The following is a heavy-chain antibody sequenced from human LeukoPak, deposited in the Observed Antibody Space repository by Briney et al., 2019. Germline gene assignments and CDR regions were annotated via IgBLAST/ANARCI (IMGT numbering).Heavy chain of an antibody. V-gene: IGHV4-59*12. CDR2: IYYSGST. CDR1: GGSISSYY. J-gene: IGHJ5*02. Sequence: PSETLSLTCTVSGGSISSYYWSWIRQPPGKALEGFGYIYYSGSTNYKPSLMSRVTISVDTSKNQFSLKLSSVTAADTAVYYCARGGYYGSGNDFRFDPWGQGTLVTVSS. D-gene: IGHD3-10*01. CDR3: ARGGYYGSGNDFRFDP.